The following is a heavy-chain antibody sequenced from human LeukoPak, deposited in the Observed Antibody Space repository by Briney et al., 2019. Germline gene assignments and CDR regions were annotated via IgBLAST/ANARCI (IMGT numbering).Heavy chain of an antibody. J-gene: IGHJ4*02. Sequence: GGSLRLSCAASGFTVSSNYMSWVRQAPGKGLEWVSVIYSGGSTYYADSVKGRFTISRDNSNNTLYLQMNTLRAEDTAVYYCARVGAYGGYKYYFDYWGQGTLVTVSS. CDR1: GFTVSSNY. CDR2: IYSGGST. D-gene: IGHD5-12*01. CDR3: ARVGAYGGYKYYFDY. V-gene: IGHV3-53*01.